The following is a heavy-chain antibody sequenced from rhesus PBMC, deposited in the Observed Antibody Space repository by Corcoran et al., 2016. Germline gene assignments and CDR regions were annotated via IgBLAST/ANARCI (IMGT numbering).Heavy chain of an antibody. Sequence: QVKLQQWGEGLVKPSETLSLTCAVYGGSMSGYYYWPWLRQAPGKVLEWIGNIDGNSARSQYNPSLKNRVTISGDTSKKQFSLRLNSVTAADTAVYYCARGGQPHDAFDFWGQGLRVTVSS. CDR2: IDGNSARS. V-gene: IGHV4-73*01. CDR3: ARGGQPHDAFDF. D-gene: IGHD1-1*01. CDR1: GGSMSGYYY. J-gene: IGHJ3*01.